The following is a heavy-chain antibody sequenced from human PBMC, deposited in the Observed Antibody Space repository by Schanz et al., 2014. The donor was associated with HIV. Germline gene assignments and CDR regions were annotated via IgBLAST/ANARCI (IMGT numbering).Heavy chain of an antibody. D-gene: IGHD3-3*01. Sequence: EVQLLESGGGLAQPGGSLRLSCAASGFTFSDCWMAWVRQAPGKGLEWVANIKGDGTEKNLVDSVKGRFTISRDNGKNSLFLQMNDLKVEDTGVYYCAREASHYDFWYGYFTLPLNYWGQGTRVIVSS. J-gene: IGHJ4*02. CDR1: GFTFSDCW. CDR3: AREASHYDFWYGYFTLPLNY. V-gene: IGHV3-7*01. CDR2: IKGDGTEK.